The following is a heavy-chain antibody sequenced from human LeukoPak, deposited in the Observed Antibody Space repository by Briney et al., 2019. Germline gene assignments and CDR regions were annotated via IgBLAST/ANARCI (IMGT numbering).Heavy chain of an antibody. D-gene: IGHD3-9*01. CDR2: IKQDGSEK. J-gene: IGHJ4*02. Sequence: GGSLRLSCAASGVTFSSYWMSWVRQAPGKGLEWVANIKQDGSEKYYVDSVKGRFTISRDNAKNSLYLQMNSLRAEDTAVYYCAREGYDISILFDYWGQGTLVTVSS. CDR3: AREGYDISILFDY. V-gene: IGHV3-7*03. CDR1: GVTFSSYW.